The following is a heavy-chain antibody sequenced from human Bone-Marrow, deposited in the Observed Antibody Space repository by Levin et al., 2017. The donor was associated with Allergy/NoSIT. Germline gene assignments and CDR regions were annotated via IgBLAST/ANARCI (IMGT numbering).Heavy chain of an antibody. V-gene: IGHV3-30*18. CDR3: AKSLEEGSTPFDS. J-gene: IGHJ4*02. D-gene: IGHD5/OR15-5a*01. Sequence: GESLKISCAASGFTFSHFGMHWVRQAPGKGLEWLAVISYNGKSTYYGDSVKGRFTISRDNAKKTLFLQMTSLRPEDTAIYYCAKSLEEGSTPFDSWGQGTLVTVSS. CDR2: ISYNGKST. CDR1: GFTFSHFG.